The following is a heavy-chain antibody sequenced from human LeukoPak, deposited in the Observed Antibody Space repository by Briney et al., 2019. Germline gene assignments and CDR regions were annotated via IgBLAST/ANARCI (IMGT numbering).Heavy chain of an antibody. D-gene: IGHD1-1*01. V-gene: IGHV3-7*01. CDR3: GRAATIGTVDY. CDR1: GFTFRNYW. J-gene: IGHJ4*02. CDR2: INQDGSEE. Sequence: PGVSLRLSCAASGFTFRNYWMSWVRQPPGKGLEWVANINQDGSEEYYVDSVEGRFSISRDNAKNSMDLHINTVGVDDTAVYYCGRAATIGTVDYWGQGTLVTVSS.